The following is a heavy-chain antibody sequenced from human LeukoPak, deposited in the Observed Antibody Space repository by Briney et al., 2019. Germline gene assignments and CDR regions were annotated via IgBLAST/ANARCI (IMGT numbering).Heavy chain of an antibody. CDR2: INHSGST. V-gene: IGHV4-34*01. CDR1: GGSFSGYY. CDR3: ARGAHEDYYDSSGFDY. J-gene: IGHJ4*02. D-gene: IGHD3-22*01. Sequence: SETLSLTCAVYGGSFSGYYWSWIRQPPGKGLEWIGEINHSGSTNYNPSLKSRVTISVDTSKNQFSLKLSSVTAADTAVYYCARGAHEDYYDSSGFDYWGQGTLVTVSS.